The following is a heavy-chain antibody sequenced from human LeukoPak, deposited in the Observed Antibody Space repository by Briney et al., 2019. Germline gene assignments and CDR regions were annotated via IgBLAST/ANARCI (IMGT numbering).Heavy chain of an antibody. CDR3: ARGLTRAAD. Sequence: GGSLRLSCAASGFTFSSYAMSWVRQAPGKGLEWVANIKPDGSEKYYVDSVKGRFTISRDNAKNSLYVQLNSLRAEDTAVYYCARGLTRAADWGQGTLVTVSS. V-gene: IGHV3-7*04. J-gene: IGHJ4*02. CDR1: GFTFSSYA. D-gene: IGHD2-15*01. CDR2: IKPDGSEK.